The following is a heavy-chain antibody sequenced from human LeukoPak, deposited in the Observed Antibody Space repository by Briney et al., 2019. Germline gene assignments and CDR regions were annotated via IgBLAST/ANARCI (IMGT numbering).Heavy chain of an antibody. Sequence: SETLSLTCAVSGYSISSGYYWGWIRQPPGKGLEWIGSIYHSGSTYYNPSLKSRVTISVDTSKNQFSLKLSSVTAADTAVYYCATSEDIVVVPAANGIVYWGQGTLVIVSS. V-gene: IGHV4-38-2*01. D-gene: IGHD2-2*01. J-gene: IGHJ4*02. CDR2: IYHSGST. CDR1: GYSISSGYY. CDR3: ATSEDIVVVPAANGIVY.